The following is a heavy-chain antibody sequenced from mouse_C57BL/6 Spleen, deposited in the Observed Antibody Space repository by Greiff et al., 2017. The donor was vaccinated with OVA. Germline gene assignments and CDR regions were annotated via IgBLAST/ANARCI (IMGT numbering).Heavy chain of an antibody. Sequence: QVPLQQPGAELVRPGASVKLSCKASGSTFTTFWLPWVKQLPGQGLEWFGAIYPGSGSTNYNEKFKSKATLTVATANGTANMELSRLRTEDSEVYCCERSKYNGSNYDSGYFDGWGTGTTVTVSA. CDR2: IYPGSGST. J-gene: IGHJ1*03. D-gene: IGHD1-1*01. V-gene: IGHV1-55*01. CDR3: ERSKYNGSNYDSGYFDG. CDR1: GSTFTTFW.